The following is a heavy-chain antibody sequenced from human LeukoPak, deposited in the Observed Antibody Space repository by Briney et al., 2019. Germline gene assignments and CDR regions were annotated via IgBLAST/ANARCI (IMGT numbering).Heavy chain of an antibody. CDR1: RGTFRSYA. J-gene: IGHJ4*02. V-gene: IGHV1-69*13. CDR2: IIPIFGTA. Sequence: SVKVSCKASRGTFRSYAISWVRQAPGQGLEWMGGIIPIFGTANYAQKFQGRVTITADESTSTAYMELSSLRSEDTAAYYCARDHGYCSSTSCYNFDYWGQGTLVTVSS. D-gene: IGHD2-2*02. CDR3: ARDHGYCSSTSCYNFDY.